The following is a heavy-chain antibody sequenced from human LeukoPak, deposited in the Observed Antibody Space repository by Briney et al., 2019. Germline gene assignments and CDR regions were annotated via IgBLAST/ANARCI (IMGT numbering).Heavy chain of an antibody. V-gene: IGHV4-4*07. D-gene: IGHD2-2*01. Sequence: SETLSLTCTVSGVSISSYYWSWLRQPAGKGLEWIGRVYNNGNTNYNPSLKSRVTMSVDTSKNQFALKLSSVTAADTAVYYCARGPRYCSSTSCEGNGMDVWGQGTTVTVSS. J-gene: IGHJ6*02. CDR3: ARGPRYCSSTSCEGNGMDV. CDR1: GVSISSYY. CDR2: VYNNGNT.